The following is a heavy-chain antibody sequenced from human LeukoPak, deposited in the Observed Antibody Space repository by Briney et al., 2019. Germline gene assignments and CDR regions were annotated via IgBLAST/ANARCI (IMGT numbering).Heavy chain of an antibody. J-gene: IGHJ4*02. CDR2: LSISDVTT. CDR3: AKDPYSSSDYYFDY. CDR1: GFTFTNCA. Sequence: GGSLRLSCAASGFTFTNCAMSWVRQAPGKGLEWVPTLSISDVTTYYADSVKGRFTISRDNSKNTLYLQMNSLRAEDTAVYYCAKDPYSSSDYYFDYWGQGTLVTVSS. D-gene: IGHD6-6*01. V-gene: IGHV3-23*01.